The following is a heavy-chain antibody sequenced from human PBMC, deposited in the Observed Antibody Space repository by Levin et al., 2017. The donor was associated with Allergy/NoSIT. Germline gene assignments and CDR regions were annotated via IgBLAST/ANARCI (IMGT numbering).Heavy chain of an antibody. CDR3: AREKDIVATIEGGLGAFDS. V-gene: IGHV1-18*01. CDR1: GYTFTSYG. D-gene: IGHD5-12*01. CDR2: ISAYNGNT. J-gene: IGHJ3*02. Sequence: ASVKVSCKASGYTFTSYGISWVRQAPGQGLEWMGWISAYNGNTNYAQKLQGRVTMTTDTSTSTAYMELRSLRSDDTAVYYCAREKDIVATIEGGLGAFDSWGQGTMVTVSS.